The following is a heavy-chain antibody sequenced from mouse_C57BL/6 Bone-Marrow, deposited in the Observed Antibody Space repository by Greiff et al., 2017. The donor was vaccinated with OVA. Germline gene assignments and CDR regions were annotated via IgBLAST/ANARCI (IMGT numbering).Heavy chain of an antibody. CDR3: ARSYQFYYFDY. J-gene: IGHJ2*01. V-gene: IGHV1-26*01. Sequence: VQLQQSGPELVKPGASVKISCKASGYTFTDYYMNWVKQSHGKSLEWIGDINPNNGGTSYNQKFKGKATLTVDKSSSTAYMELRSLTSEDSAVYYCARSYQFYYFDYWGQGTTLTVSS. CDR1: GYTFTDYY. D-gene: IGHD2-10*01. CDR2: INPNNGGT.